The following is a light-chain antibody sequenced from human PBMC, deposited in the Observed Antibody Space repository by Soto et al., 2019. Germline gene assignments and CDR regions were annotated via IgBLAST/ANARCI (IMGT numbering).Light chain of an antibody. J-gene: IGLJ2*01. CDR3: SSYTSSSTLVI. Sequence: QSALTQPASVSGCPGQSITISCTGTSSDVGGYNYVSWYQQHPGKAPKFMIYEVSNRPSGVSNRFSGSKSGNTASLTLSGLQAEDEADYYCSSYTSSSTLVIFGGGTKLTVL. CDR1: SSDVGGYNY. V-gene: IGLV2-14*01. CDR2: EVS.